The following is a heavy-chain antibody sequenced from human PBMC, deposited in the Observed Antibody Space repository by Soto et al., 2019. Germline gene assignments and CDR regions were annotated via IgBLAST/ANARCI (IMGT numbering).Heavy chain of an antibody. V-gene: IGHV1-18*01. CDR1: GYTFTSYG. D-gene: IGHD2-15*01. CDR3: ARDRRVVVVAATAYYYCGMDV. Sequence: QVQLVQSGAEVKKPGASVKVSCKASGYTFTSYGISWVRQAPGQGLEWMGWISAYNGNTNYAQKLQGRVTMTTDTPTSTAYRELRSLRSDDTAVYYCARDRRVVVVAATAYYYCGMDVWGQGTTVTVSS. J-gene: IGHJ6*02. CDR2: ISAYNGNT.